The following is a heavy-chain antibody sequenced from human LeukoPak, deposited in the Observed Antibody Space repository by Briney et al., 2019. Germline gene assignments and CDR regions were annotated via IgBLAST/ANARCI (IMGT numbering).Heavy chain of an antibody. D-gene: IGHD5-24*01. V-gene: IGHV3-33*01. CDR3: ARALMATGFDY. CDR2: IWYDGSNK. Sequence: PGGSLRLSCAASGSTFSSYGMHWVRQAPGKGLEWVAVIWYDGSNKYYADSVKGRFTISRDNSKNTLYLQMNSLRAEDTAVYYCARALMATGFDYWGQGTLVTVSS. J-gene: IGHJ4*02. CDR1: GSTFSSYG.